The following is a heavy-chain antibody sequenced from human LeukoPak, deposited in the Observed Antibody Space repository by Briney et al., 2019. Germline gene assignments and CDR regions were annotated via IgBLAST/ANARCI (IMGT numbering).Heavy chain of an antibody. V-gene: IGHV1-2*02. Sequence: ASVKVSCKASGYTFTGYYMHWVRQVPGQGLEWMGWINPNSGGTSYAQKFQGRVTMTRDTSTSTVYMELSGLRSEDTAVYYCARDLLEWLFDYWGQGTLVTVSS. D-gene: IGHD3-3*01. CDR1: GYTFTGYY. CDR2: INPNSGGT. CDR3: ARDLLEWLFDY. J-gene: IGHJ4*02.